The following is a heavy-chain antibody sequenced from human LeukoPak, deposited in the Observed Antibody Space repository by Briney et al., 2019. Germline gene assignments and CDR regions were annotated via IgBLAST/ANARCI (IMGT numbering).Heavy chain of an antibody. CDR3: ARRLDL. J-gene: IGHJ2*01. V-gene: IGHV4-34*01. CDR2: INHSGST. CDR1: GGWLSGYY. Sequence: SETLSLTCAVYGGWLSGYYWSWIRQPPGKGLEWIGEINHSGSTTYNPSLKSRVTISVDTSRNQFSLKLSSVTAADTAVYYCARRLDLWGRGTLVTVSS.